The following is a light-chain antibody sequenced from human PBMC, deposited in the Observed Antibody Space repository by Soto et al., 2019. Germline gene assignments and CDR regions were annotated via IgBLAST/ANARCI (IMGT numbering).Light chain of an antibody. J-gene: IGLJ2*01. CDR3: CSYAASKA. CDR2: EVN. V-gene: IGLV2-8*01. Sequence: QSALTQPPSASGSPGQSVTISCTGTSSDVGGYNYVSWYQQHPGKAPKVMIYEVNKRPSGVPDRFSGSKSGNTASLTVSGLQAEDEADYYCCSYAASKAFGGGTSSPS. CDR1: SSDVGGYNY.